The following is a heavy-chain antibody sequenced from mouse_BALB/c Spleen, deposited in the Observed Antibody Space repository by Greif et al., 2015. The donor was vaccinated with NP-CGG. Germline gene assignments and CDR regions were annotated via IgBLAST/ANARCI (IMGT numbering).Heavy chain of an antibody. J-gene: IGHJ4*01. V-gene: IGHV3-2*02. CDR1: GYSITSDYA. CDR3: ARTLYAMDY. Sequence: EVKLMESGPGLVKPSQSLSLTCTVTGYSITSDYAWNWIRQFPGNKLEWMGYISYSGSTSYNPSLKSRISITRDTSKNQFFLQLNSVTTEDTATYYCARTLYAMDYWGQGTSVTVSS. CDR2: ISYSGST.